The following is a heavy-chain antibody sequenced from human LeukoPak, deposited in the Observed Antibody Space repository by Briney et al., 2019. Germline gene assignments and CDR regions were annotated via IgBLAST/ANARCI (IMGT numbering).Heavy chain of an antibody. D-gene: IGHD1-20*01. CDR2: IKSDGITI. CDR1: GFTFSNYM. CDR3: LRDLNWSLDQ. J-gene: IGHJ4*02. V-gene: IGHV3-74*01. Sequence: GGSLRLSCAASGFTFSNYMMHWVRQAPGKGLAWVSRIKSDGITITYADSVKGRFTISRDNAKNTLYLQMNSLRAEDTAVYYCLRDLNWSLDQWGQGTLVTVSS.